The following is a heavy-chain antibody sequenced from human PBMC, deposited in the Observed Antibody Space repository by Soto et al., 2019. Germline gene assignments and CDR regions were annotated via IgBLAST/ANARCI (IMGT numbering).Heavy chain of an antibody. CDR1: GFTFSSYS. CDR2: ISSSSSTI. J-gene: IGHJ4*02. CDR3: ARVRGLIGYSSSWYYFDY. V-gene: IGHV3-48*02. D-gene: IGHD6-13*01. Sequence: PGGSLRLSCAASGFTFSSYSMNWVRQAPGKGLEWVSYISSSSSTIYYADSVKGRFTISRDNAKNSLYLQMNSLRDEDTAVYYCARVRGLIGYSSSWYYFDYWGQGTLVTVSS.